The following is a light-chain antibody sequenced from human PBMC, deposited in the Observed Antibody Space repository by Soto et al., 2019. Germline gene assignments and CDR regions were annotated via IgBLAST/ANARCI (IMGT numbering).Light chain of an antibody. Sequence: EIVLTQSPGTLSLSPGERATLSCRASQSVSNNYLAWYQQKPGQAPRLLIYGASNRATGIPDRFSGSGSGTDFTLTISSLEPEDFAGYYCQQYGSAGTFGQGTKV. CDR1: QSVSNNY. V-gene: IGKV3-20*01. J-gene: IGKJ1*01. CDR2: GAS. CDR3: QQYGSAGT.